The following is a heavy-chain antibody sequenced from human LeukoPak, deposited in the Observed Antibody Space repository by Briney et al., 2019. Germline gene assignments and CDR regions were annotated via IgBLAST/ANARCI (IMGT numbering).Heavy chain of an antibody. CDR1: GGSISSGSYY. J-gene: IGHJ4*02. Sequence: SQTLSLTCTVSGGSISSGSYYWSWIRQPAGKGLEWIGRIYTSGSTNYNPSLKSRVTISVDKSKNQFSLKLSSVTAADTAVYYCASHTGSYYFDYWGQGTLVTVSS. D-gene: IGHD3-9*01. V-gene: IGHV4-61*02. CDR2: IYTSGST. CDR3: ASHTGSYYFDY.